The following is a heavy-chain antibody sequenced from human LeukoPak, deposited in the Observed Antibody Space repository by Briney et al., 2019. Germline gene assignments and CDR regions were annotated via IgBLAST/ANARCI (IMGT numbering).Heavy chain of an antibody. CDR3: AKDFLEWFQAFDY. V-gene: IGHV3-74*01. J-gene: IGHJ4*02. CDR2: ISSDGSIT. Sequence: GGSLRLSCAASGFTFSTDWMHWVRQAPGKGLVWVSRISSDGSITNYADSVKGRFTISRDNAKDTLYLQMNSLRPEDTAIYYCAKDFLEWFQAFDYWGQGTLVAVSS. CDR1: GFTFSTDW. D-gene: IGHD3-3*01.